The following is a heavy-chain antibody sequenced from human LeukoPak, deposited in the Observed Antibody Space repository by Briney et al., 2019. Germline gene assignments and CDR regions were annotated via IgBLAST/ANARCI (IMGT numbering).Heavy chain of an antibody. V-gene: IGHV4-59*01. Sequence: KSSETLSLTCTVSGGSISSYYWSWIRQPPGKGLEWIGYIYYSGSTNYNSSLKSRVTISVDTSKNQFSLKLSSVTAADTAVYYCAKDSYCSSTSCYYGGIDYWGQGTLVTVSS. CDR2: IYYSGST. CDR1: GGSISSYY. CDR3: AKDSYCSSTSCYYGGIDY. D-gene: IGHD2-2*01. J-gene: IGHJ4*02.